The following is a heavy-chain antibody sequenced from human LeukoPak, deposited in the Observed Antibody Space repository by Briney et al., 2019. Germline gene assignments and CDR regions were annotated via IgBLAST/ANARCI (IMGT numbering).Heavy chain of an antibody. CDR2: IYYSGST. CDR3: ARGSTVTNSYD. CDR1: GVSLHRSF. V-gene: IGHV4-59*01. D-gene: IGHD4-11*01. J-gene: IGHJ4*02. Sequence: PSETLSLTCVVSGVSLHRSFWTWVRQPPGKGLEWIGYIYYSGSTNYNPSLKSRVTMSVDTSKNQFSLKLSSVTAADTAVYYCARGSTVTNSYDWGQGTLVTVSS.